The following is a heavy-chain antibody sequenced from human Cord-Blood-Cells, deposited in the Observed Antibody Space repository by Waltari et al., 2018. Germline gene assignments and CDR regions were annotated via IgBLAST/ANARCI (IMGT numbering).Heavy chain of an antibody. D-gene: IGHD2-2*01. CDR2: IIPILGIA. CDR1: GGTFSSYA. CDR3: ARDPDIVVVPALQDWFDP. V-gene: IGHV1-69*09. Sequence: QVQLVQSGAEVKKPGSSVKVSCKASGGTFSSYAISWVRQAPGQGLEWMGRIIPILGIANCAQKFQGRVTITADKSTSTAYMELSILRSEDTAVYYCARDPDIVVVPALQDWFDPWGQGTLVTVSS. J-gene: IGHJ5*02.